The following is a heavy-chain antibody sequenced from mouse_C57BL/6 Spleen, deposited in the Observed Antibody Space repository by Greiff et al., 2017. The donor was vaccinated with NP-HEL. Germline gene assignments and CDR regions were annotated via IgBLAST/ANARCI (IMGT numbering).Heavy chain of an antibody. CDR3: TRGLRGPDYAMDY. CDR2: IDPETGGT. J-gene: IGHJ4*01. V-gene: IGHV1-15*01. Sequence: VQLQQSGAELVRPGASVTLSCKASGYTFTDYEMHWVKQTPVHGLEWIGAIDPETGGTAYNQKFKGKAILTADKSSSTAYMELRSLTSDDSAVYYSTRGLRGPDYAMDYWGQGTSVTVSS. D-gene: IGHD2-4*01. CDR1: GYTFTDYE.